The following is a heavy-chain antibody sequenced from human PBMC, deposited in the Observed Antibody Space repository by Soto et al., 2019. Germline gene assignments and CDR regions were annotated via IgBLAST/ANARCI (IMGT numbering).Heavy chain of an antibody. CDR2: MKEDGSET. CDR3: ARARPGAYFDY. V-gene: IGHV3-7*01. J-gene: IGHJ4*02. Sequence: GGSLRLSCEASEFTFSNYWMSWVRQAPGEGLEWVAIMKEDGSETYYVDSVKGRFTISRDNAKNSLHLQMNSLRVEDTAVYYCARARPGAYFDYWGQGTLVTVLL. CDR1: EFTFSNYW.